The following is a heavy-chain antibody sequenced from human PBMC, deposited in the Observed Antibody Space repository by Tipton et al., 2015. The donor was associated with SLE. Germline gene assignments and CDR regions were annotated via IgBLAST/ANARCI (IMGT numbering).Heavy chain of an antibody. V-gene: IGHV4-39*07. Sequence: TLSLTCTVSGGSISSSSYYWGWIRQPPGKGLEWIGSIYYSGSTYYNPSLKSRVTISVDTSKNQFSLKLSSVTAADTAVYYCAKGVLYSRTWNNYYYMDVWGKGTTVTVSS. CDR1: GGSISSSSYY. CDR3: AKGVLYSRTWNNYYYMDV. CDR2: IYYSGST. J-gene: IGHJ6*03. D-gene: IGHD6-13*01.